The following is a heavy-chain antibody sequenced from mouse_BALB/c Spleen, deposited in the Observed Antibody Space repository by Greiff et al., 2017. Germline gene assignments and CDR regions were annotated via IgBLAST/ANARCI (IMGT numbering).Heavy chain of an antibody. D-gene: IGHD1-2*01. CDR3: ARNGGGTMDY. J-gene: IGHJ4*01. CDR2: ISSGSSTI. Sequence: EVQRVESGGGLVQPGGSRKLSCAASGFTFSSFGMHWVRQAPEKGLEWVAYISSGSSTIYYADTVKGRFTISRDNPKNTLFLQMTSLRSEDTAMYYCARNGGGTMDYWGQGTSVTVSS. V-gene: IGHV5-17*02. CDR1: GFTFSSFG.